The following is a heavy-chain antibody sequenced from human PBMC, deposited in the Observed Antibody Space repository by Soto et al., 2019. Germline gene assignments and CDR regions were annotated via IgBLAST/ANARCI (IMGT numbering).Heavy chain of an antibody. CDR3: AKNGQPPYYYYGLDV. Sequence: ASVKVSGKASGYTFTRYGISWVRQAPGQGLEWMGWISGYNGDTNYAQKFQGRVSMTIDTSTTTAYMELRSLTSDDTAVYYCAKNGQPPYYYYGLDVWG. V-gene: IGHV1-18*01. CDR1: GYTFTRYG. J-gene: IGHJ6*02. CDR2: ISGYNGDT. D-gene: IGHD2-8*01.